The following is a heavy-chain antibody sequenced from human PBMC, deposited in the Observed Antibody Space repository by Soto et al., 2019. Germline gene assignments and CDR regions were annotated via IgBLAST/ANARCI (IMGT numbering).Heavy chain of an antibody. CDR2: INAGNGNT. V-gene: IGHV1-3*01. CDR1: GYTFTSYA. Sequence: ASVKVSCKASGYTFTSYAMHWVRQAPGQRLEWMGWINAGNGNTKYSQKFQGRVTINPDTSKNQFSLHLNSVTLEDTAVYYCARSWFGHQVHWFDSWGQGTLVTSPQ. CDR3: ARSWFGHQVHWFDS. J-gene: IGHJ5*01. D-gene: IGHD3-16*01.